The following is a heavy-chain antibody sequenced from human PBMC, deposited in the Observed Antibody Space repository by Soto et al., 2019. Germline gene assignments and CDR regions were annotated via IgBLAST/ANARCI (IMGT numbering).Heavy chain of an antibody. CDR3: AKDRHCTATTCYTGGNWFDP. D-gene: IGHD2-2*02. CDR2: ISSSGGSS. V-gene: IGHV3-23*01. Sequence: PGGSLRLSCVVSGITFSSYAMSWVRQAPGRGLEWVSAISSSGGSSYYADSVMGRFTISRGNSKNTLYLQMDSLRAEDTALYYCAKDRHCTATTCYTGGNWFDPWGQGTLVTVSS. CDR1: GITFSSYA. J-gene: IGHJ5*02.